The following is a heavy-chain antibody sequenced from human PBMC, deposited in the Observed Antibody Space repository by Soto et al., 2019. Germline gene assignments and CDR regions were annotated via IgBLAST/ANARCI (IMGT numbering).Heavy chain of an antibody. V-gene: IGHV4-39*01. CDR1: GGSISSSSYY. Sequence: QLQLQESGPGLVKPSETLSLTCTVSGGSISSSSYYWGWIRQPPGKGLEWIGSIYYSGSTYYNPSLKSRVTISVDTSKNQFSLKLSSVTAADTAVYYCARRFGDYWIDYWGQGTLVTVSS. CDR2: IYYSGST. J-gene: IGHJ4*02. D-gene: IGHD4-17*01. CDR3: ARRFGDYWIDY.